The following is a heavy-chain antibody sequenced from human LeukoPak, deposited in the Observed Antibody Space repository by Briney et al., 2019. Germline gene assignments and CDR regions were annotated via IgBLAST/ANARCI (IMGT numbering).Heavy chain of an antibody. CDR3: AGTLARIQLWYGGGYYFDY. D-gene: IGHD5-18*01. CDR2: IYTCGTT. CDR1: GGSISSYY. V-gene: IGHV4-4*09. Sequence: PSETLSLTCTASGGSISSYYWSWIRQPPRQGLEWIGYIYTCGTTNYNPSLKSRVTISVDTSKNPFPLKRSSVTAADTAVYYCAGTLARIQLWYGGGYYFDYWGQGTLVTVSS. J-gene: IGHJ4*02.